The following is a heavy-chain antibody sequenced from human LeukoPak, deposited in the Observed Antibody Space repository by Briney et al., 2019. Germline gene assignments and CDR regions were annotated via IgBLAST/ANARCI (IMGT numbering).Heavy chain of an antibody. J-gene: IGHJ4*02. CDR1: GYSFTNYW. V-gene: IGHV5-51*01. Sequence: GESLKLSCQASGYSFTNYWIAWVRQRPGKGLEWVGIVYPADSDIKYSPSFQGQVTISADRSSDTAHLQWSSLKASDTAMYYCARRNTPGTTIDFWGQGTLVTVSS. CDR2: VYPADSDI. CDR3: ARRNTPGTTIDF. D-gene: IGHD1-1*01.